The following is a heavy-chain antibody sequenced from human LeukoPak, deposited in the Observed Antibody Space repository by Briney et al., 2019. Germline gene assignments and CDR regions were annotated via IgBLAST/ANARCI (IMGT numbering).Heavy chain of an antibody. CDR3: ARDMSD. V-gene: IGHV4-61*02. J-gene: IGHJ4*02. CDR2: IYTSGGT. Sequence: SETLSLTCTVSGGSISSSSYYWSWIRQPAGKGLEWIGRIYTSGGTNYNPSLKSRVTISVDTSKNQFSLRLTSVTAADTAVYYCARDMSDWGQGTLVTVSS. D-gene: IGHD3-10*02. CDR1: GGSISSSSYY.